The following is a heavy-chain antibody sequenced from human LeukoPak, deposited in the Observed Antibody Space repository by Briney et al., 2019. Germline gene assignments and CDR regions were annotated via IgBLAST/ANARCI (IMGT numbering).Heavy chain of an antibody. D-gene: IGHD3-10*01. CDR3: AKGGSFDY. V-gene: IGHV3-23*01. Sequence: GGSLRLSYAASGFTFSSYAMSWVRQAPGKGLDWVSGISGTDGSTYYADSVKGRFTISRDNSKNTLYLQMNSLRAEDTAVYYCAKGGSFDYWGQGTLVTVSS. CDR1: GFTFSSYA. CDR2: ISGTDGST. J-gene: IGHJ4*02.